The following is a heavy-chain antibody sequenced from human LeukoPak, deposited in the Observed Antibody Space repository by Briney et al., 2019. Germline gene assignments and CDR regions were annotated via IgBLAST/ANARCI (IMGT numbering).Heavy chain of an antibody. J-gene: IGHJ4*02. V-gene: IGHV4-59*01. Sequence: PSETLSLTCTVSDDSISDYYRGWIRQPPGKGLEWIGYFHNSGTSTYNPSLKSRVTISADTSKNQLSLKLNSLTTADTAVYYCTRGAGWLIDYWGQGILVTASS. CDR2: FHNSGTS. D-gene: IGHD3-16*01. CDR1: DDSISDYY. CDR3: TRGAGWLIDY.